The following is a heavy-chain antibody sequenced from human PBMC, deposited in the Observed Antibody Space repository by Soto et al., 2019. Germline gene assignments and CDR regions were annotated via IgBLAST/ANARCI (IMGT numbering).Heavy chain of an antibody. J-gene: IGHJ4*02. Sequence: ASVKVSCKASGYTFTSYDINWVRQATGQGLEWMGWMNPNSGNTGYAQKFQCRVTMTRNTSISTAYMELSSLRSEDTAVYYCARGSIAVAGISYWGQGTLVTVSS. CDR2: MNPNSGNT. D-gene: IGHD6-19*01. CDR3: ARGSIAVAGISY. CDR1: GYTFTSYD. V-gene: IGHV1-8*01.